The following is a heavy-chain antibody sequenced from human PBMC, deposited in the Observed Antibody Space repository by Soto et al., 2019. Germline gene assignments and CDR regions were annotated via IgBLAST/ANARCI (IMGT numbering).Heavy chain of an antibody. CDR1: GFTFSSYA. CDR3: AKPPIRPYCSSTSCRPRAAMVTHFDY. D-gene: IGHD2-2*01. CDR2: ISGSGGST. Sequence: PGGSLRLSCAASGFTFSSYAMSWVRQAPGKGLEWVSDISGSGGSTYYADSVKGRFTISRDNSKNTLYLQMNSLRAEDTAVYYCAKPPIRPYCSSTSCRPRAAMVTHFDYWGQGTLVTVSS. J-gene: IGHJ4*02. V-gene: IGHV3-23*01.